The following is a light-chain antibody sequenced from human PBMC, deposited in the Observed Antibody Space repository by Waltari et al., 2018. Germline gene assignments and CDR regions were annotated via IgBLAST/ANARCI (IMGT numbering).Light chain of an antibody. CDR1: SGSVSSAYF. V-gene: IGLV8-61*01. CDR3: ALYMGNGISV. J-gene: IGLJ3*02. Sequence: QTVVTQEPSFSVSPGGTVTLTCGLSSGSVSSAYFPSWYQQTPGQAPRMLIHSTTTPSSAVPDRFSGSILGNKAALTITGAQAEDESDYYCALYMGNGISVFGGGTRLTVL. CDR2: STT.